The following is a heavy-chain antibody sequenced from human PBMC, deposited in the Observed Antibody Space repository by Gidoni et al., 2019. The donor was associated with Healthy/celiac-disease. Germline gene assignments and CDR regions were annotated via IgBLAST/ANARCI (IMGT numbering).Heavy chain of an antibody. CDR1: GGSISSGGYY. D-gene: IGHD3-3*01. CDR3: AREIRSDDFWSGYYAPYYYYYMDV. Sequence: QVQLQESGPGLVKPSQTLSLTCTVSGGSISSGGYYWSWIRQHPGKGLEWIGYIYYSGSTYYNPSLKSRVTISVDTSKNQFSLKLSSVTAADTAVYYCAREIRSDDFWSGYYAPYYYYYMDVWGKGTTVTVSS. CDR2: IYYSGST. J-gene: IGHJ6*03. V-gene: IGHV4-31*03.